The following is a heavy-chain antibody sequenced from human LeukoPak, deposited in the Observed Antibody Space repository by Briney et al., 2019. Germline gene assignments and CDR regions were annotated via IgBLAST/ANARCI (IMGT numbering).Heavy chain of an antibody. CDR3: AREDYYYYGMDV. Sequence: GGSLRLSCAASGLTFSSYAMSWVRQAPGKGLEWVSAISGTGGSTYYADSVKGRFTISRDISKNTLYLQMNSLRAEDTAVYYCAREDYYYYGMDVWGQGTTVTVSS. CDR2: ISGTGGST. CDR1: GLTFSSYA. J-gene: IGHJ6*02. V-gene: IGHV3-23*01.